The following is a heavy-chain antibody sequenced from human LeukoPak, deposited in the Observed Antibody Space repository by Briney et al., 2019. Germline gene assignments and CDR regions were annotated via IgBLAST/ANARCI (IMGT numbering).Heavy chain of an antibody. CDR3: ARRHYDSSGYYYAP. CDR2: MNPNSGNT. D-gene: IGHD3-22*01. CDR1: GYTFTSYD. V-gene: IGHV1-8*01. J-gene: IGHJ5*02. Sequence: ASVKVSCKASGYTFTSYDINWARQATGRGLEWMGWMNPNSGNTGYAQKFQGRVTMTRNTSISTAYMELSSLRSEDTAVYYCARRHYDSSGYYYAPWGQGTLVTVSS.